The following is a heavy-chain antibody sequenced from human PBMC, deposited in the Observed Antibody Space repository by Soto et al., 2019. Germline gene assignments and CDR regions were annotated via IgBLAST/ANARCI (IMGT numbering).Heavy chain of an antibody. J-gene: IGHJ4*02. D-gene: IGHD3-16*01. V-gene: IGHV3-30-3*01. Sequence: PGGSLRLSCAASGFTFSSYAMHWVRQAPGKGLEWVAVISYDGSSKYYADSVKGRFTISRDNSKNTLYLQMNSLRAEDTAVYYCARGVVSESEFDYWGQGTLVTVSS. CDR1: GFTFSSYA. CDR2: ISYDGSSK. CDR3: ARGVVSESEFDY.